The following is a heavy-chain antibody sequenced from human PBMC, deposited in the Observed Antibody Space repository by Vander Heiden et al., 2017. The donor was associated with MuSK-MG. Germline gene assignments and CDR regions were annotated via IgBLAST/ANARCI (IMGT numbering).Heavy chain of an antibody. V-gene: IGHV3-23*01. D-gene: IGHD6-13*01. Sequence: EVQLLESGGGLVQPGGSLRLSCAASGFTFSSYALSWVRQAPGKGLEGVSVISGSGGSTYYADSVKGRFTISRDNSKNTLYLQMNSLRAEDTAVYYCAKGAAAGAGYYYYMDVWGNVTTVTVSS. CDR1: GFTFSSYA. J-gene: IGHJ6*03. CDR3: AKGAAAGAGYYYYMDV. CDR2: ISGSGGST.